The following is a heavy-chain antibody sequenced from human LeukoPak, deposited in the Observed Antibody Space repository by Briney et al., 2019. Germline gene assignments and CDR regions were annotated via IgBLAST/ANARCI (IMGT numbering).Heavy chain of an antibody. CDR1: GGFINDYY. CDR3: ARVKHSSSPVDY. V-gene: IGHV4-59*01. J-gene: IGHJ4*02. Sequence: SETLSLTCTVSGGFINDYYWNWIRQPPGQGLEWIGYVYYSGSINYSPSLKSRVTISVDMSKNQFSLKLSSVTAADTAVYYCARVKHSSSPVDYWGQGTLVTVSS. CDR2: VYYSGSI. D-gene: IGHD6-13*01.